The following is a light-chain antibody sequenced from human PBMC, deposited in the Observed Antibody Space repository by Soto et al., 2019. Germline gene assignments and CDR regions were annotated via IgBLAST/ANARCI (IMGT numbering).Light chain of an antibody. V-gene: IGLV1-40*01. CDR2: DNN. CDR3: QSYDSSLSGSIV. CDR1: SSNIGAGYD. J-gene: IGLJ1*01. Sequence: QSVLTQPPSVSGAPGQRVIISCTGSSSNIGAGYDVHWYQQLPGTAPKLLIYDNNNRPSGIPGRFSGSKSGTSASLAITGLQAEDEADYYCQSYDSSLSGSIVFGTGTKLTVL.